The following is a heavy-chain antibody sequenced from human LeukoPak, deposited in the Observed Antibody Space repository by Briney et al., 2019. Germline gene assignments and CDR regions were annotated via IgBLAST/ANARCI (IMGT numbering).Heavy chain of an antibody. V-gene: IGHV3-33*01. CDR1: GFTFSSYG. D-gene: IGHD5/OR15-5a*01. J-gene: IGHJ4*02. CDR3: ARRRYSVYDFDY. Sequence: GGSLRLSCAASGFTFSSYGMHWVRQAPGKGLEWVAVIWSDGSNKYYADSVKGRFTISRDNSKHTLYLQMHSLRAEDTAVYYCARRRYSVYDFDYWGQGTLVTVSS. CDR2: IWSDGSNK.